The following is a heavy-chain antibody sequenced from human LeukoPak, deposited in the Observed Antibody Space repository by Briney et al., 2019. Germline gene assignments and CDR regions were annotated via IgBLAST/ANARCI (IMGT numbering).Heavy chain of an antibody. Sequence: ASVKVSCKASGYTFTGYHMHWVRQAPGQGLEWMGWINPNSGGTNYAQKFQGRVTMTRDTSISTAYMELSRLRSDDTAVYYCARTPYQRYSSSSYYFDYWGQGTLVTVSS. CDR1: GYTFTGYH. J-gene: IGHJ4*02. V-gene: IGHV1-2*02. D-gene: IGHD6-13*01. CDR3: ARTPYQRYSSSSYYFDY. CDR2: INPNSGGT.